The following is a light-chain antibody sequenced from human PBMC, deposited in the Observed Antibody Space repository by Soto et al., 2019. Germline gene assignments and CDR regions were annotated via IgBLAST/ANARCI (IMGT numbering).Light chain of an antibody. CDR2: GNS. CDR3: QSYDSSLSGHVV. Sequence: SVLTQPHSVSGAPGQRVTISCTGSSSNIGAGYDVHWYQQLPGTAPKLLIYGNSNRPSGVPDRFSGSKSGTSASLAITGLQAEDEADFYCQSYDSSLSGHVVFGGGTKLTVL. CDR1: SSNIGAGYD. V-gene: IGLV1-40*01. J-gene: IGLJ2*01.